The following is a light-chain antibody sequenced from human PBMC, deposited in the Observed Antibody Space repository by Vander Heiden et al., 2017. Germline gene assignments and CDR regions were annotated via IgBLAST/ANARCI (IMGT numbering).Light chain of an antibody. CDR3: QQYNDWPYV. CDR2: GAS. CDR1: QSVSSY. J-gene: IGKJ2*01. Sequence: IEMPPTPATLSLSPGERATLSCRASQSVSSYLAWYQQKPGQAPRLLIHGASTRATGIPARFSGSGYGTNFTLTISSLQSEDFVVYYCQQYNDWPYVFGQGTKLEIK. V-gene: IGKV3-15*01.